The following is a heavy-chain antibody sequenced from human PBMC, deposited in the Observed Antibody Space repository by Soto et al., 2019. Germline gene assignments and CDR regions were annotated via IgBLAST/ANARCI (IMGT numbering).Heavy chain of an antibody. V-gene: IGHV4-34*01. CDR1: GGSFSGYY. D-gene: IGHD6-13*01. Sequence: SETLSLTCAVYGGSFSGYYWSWIRQPPGKGLEWIGEINHSGSTNYNPSLKSRVTISVDTSKNQFSLKLSSVTAADTAVYYCARGLGSTSWYNWFDPWGQGTLVTVSS. CDR2: INHSGST. CDR3: ARGLGSTSWYNWFDP. J-gene: IGHJ5*02.